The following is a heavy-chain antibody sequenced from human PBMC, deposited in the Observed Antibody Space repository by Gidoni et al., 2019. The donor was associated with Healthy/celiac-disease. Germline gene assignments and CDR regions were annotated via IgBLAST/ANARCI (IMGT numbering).Heavy chain of an antibody. V-gene: IGHV3-48*01. CDR2: IRSSSSTI. Sequence: EVQLVESGGGLVQPGGSLRLSCAASGFTFSSYSMNWVRQAPGKGLEWVSYIRSSSSTIYYADSVKGRFTISRDNAKNSLYLQMNSLRAEDTAVYYCARTVSAFDIWGQGTMVTVSS. J-gene: IGHJ3*02. CDR3: ARTVSAFDI. CDR1: GFTFSSYS.